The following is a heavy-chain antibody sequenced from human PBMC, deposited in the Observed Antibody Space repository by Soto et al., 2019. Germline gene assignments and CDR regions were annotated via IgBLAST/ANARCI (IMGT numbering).Heavy chain of an antibody. CDR1: GYTFTSYA. CDR2: INAGNGNT. Sequence: ASVKVSCKASGYTFTSYAMHWVRQAPGQRLEWMGWINAGNGNTKYSQKFQGRVTITRDTSASTAYMELSSLRSEDTAVHYCASASMITFGGVIATTRYYCGMDVWGQGTTVTVSS. J-gene: IGHJ6*02. CDR3: ASASMITFGGVIATTRYYCGMDV. D-gene: IGHD3-16*02. V-gene: IGHV1-3*01.